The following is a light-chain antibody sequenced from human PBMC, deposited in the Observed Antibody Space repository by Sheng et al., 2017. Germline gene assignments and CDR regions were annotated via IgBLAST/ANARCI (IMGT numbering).Light chain of an antibody. CDR1: QSISSW. J-gene: IGKJ1*01. CDR3: QQYNSYWT. CDR2: KAS. Sequence: DIQMTQSPSTLSASVGDRVTITCRASQSISSWLAWYQQKPGKGPLTLLIYKASSLESGVPIKVQRQWIWDKFTLTISSLQPDDFATYYCQQYNSYWTFGQGTEGGN. V-gene: IGKV1-5*03.